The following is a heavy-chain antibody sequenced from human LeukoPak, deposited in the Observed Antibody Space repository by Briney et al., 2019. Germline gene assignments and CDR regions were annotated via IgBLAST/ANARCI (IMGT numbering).Heavy chain of an antibody. CDR1: GFTFSSYA. CDR3: ARDSRLLASGYYYGMDV. V-gene: IGHV3-30-3*01. Sequence: PGGSLRLSCAASGFTFSSYAMHWVRQAPGEGLEWVAVISYDGSNKYYADSVKGRFTISRDNSKNTLYLQMNSLRAEDTAVYYCARDSRLLASGYYYGMDVWGQGTTVTVSS. D-gene: IGHD3-22*01. J-gene: IGHJ6*02. CDR2: ISYDGSNK.